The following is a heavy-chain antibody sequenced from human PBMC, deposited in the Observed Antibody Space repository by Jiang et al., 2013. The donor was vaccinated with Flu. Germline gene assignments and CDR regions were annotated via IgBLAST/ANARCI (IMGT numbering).Heavy chain of an antibody. Sequence: LLKPSETLSLTCAVYGGSLRDHWWTWIRQPPGKGLEWLGEINHSGRTNDNPSLKSRVTISVDTSTSQFSLKLNSVTAADTAAYFCARGDCSGTSSYAGKYFFDLWGQGTLVTVSS. CDR1: GGSLRDHW. J-gene: IGHJ4*02. D-gene: IGHD2-2*01. CDR2: INHSGRT. V-gene: IGHV4-34*01. CDR3: ARGDCSGTSSYAGKYFFDL.